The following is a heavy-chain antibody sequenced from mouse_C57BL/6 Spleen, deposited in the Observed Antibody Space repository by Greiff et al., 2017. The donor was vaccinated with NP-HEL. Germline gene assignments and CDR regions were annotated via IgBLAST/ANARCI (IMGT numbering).Heavy chain of an antibody. J-gene: IGHJ3*01. Sequence: LQQSGAELVRPGASVKMSCKASGYTFTSYYMHWVKQTPRQGLEWIGAIYPGNGATSSNQKFKGKATLTVDQSSSTAYMQLISLTSEYSAVYFCARADSKGAWFAYWGQGTLVTVSA. CDR2: IYPGNGAT. CDR1: GYTFTSYY. V-gene: IGHV1-12*01. CDR3: ARADSKGAWFAY. D-gene: IGHD2-5*01.